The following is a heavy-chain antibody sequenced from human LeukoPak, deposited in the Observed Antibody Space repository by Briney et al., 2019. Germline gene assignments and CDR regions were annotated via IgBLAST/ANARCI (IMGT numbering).Heavy chain of an antibody. CDR2: IKQDGSEK. Sequence: PGGSLRLSCAVSGFTFSSYWMSWVRQAPGKGLEWVANIKQDGSEKYYVDSAKGRFTISRDNAKSSLYLQMNSLRAEDTAVYYCARGGAATGRFEYWGQGTLVTVSS. J-gene: IGHJ4*01. CDR1: GFTFSSYW. CDR3: ARGGAATGRFEY. D-gene: IGHD1-26*01. V-gene: IGHV3-7*01.